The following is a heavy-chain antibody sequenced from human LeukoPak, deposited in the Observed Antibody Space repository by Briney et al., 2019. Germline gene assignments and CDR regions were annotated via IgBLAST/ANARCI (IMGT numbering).Heavy chain of an antibody. V-gene: IGHV3-30*04. CDR1: GFTFSSYA. D-gene: IGHD1-26*01. J-gene: IGHJ4*02. Sequence: GGPLRLSCAASGFTFSSYAMHLVRQAPGKGLEWVAVISYDGSNKYYADSVKGRFTISRDNSKYTLYLQMSGLRAEDTAVYYCARVRGSYSFDYWGQGTLVAVSS. CDR2: ISYDGSNK. CDR3: ARVRGSYSFDY.